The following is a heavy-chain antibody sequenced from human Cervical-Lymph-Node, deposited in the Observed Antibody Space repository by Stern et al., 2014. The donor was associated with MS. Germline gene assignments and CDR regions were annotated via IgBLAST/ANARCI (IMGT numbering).Heavy chain of an antibody. Sequence: QMQLVQSGAEARAPGASMKVSCKASGYIFTDYYLHWVRKAPGQGLEWLGWINPNSGGTNYAQNFQGRVTMTRDTSISTAYMELRWLGSADTAVYYCARGSGTAYDLRGDYWGQGTLVTVSS. V-gene: IGHV1-2*02. CDR2: INPNSGGT. CDR3: ARGSGTAYDLRGDY. CDR1: GYIFTDYY. D-gene: IGHD3-3*01. J-gene: IGHJ4*01.